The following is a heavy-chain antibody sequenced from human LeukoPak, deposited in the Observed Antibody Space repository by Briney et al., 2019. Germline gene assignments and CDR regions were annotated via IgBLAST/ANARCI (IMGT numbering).Heavy chain of an antibody. Sequence: PGGSLRLSCAASGFTFSSYSMNWVRQAPGKGLEWVSSISSSSSYIYYADSVKGRFTISRDNAKNSLYLQMNSLRAEDTAVYYCARDLERLDMLRRRDYYYMDVWGKGTTVTVSS. CDR1: GFTFSSYS. D-gene: IGHD3-10*01. J-gene: IGHJ6*03. CDR2: ISSSSSYI. CDR3: ARDLERLDMLRRRDYYYMDV. V-gene: IGHV3-21*01.